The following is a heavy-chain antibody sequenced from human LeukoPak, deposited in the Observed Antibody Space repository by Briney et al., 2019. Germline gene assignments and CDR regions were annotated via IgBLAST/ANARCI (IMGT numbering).Heavy chain of an antibody. D-gene: IGHD4-17*01. CDR1: GFTFSSYA. CDR2: ISCDGSNK. Sequence: GGSLRLSCAASGFTFSSYAMHWVRQAPGKGLEWVAVISCDGSNKYYADSVKGRFTISRDNSKNTPYLQMNSLRAEDTAVYYCARDLYGDHLDYWGQGTLVTVSS. J-gene: IGHJ4*02. V-gene: IGHV3-30*04. CDR3: ARDLYGDHLDY.